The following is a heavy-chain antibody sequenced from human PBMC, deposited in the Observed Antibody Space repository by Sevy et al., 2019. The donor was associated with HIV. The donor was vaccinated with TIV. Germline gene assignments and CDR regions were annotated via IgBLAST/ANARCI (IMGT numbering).Heavy chain of an antibody. Sequence: GGSLRLSCSASGFTFSNYAMHWVRQAPGKGLEYVSGLSSDTAGSTYYADSVNGRFTISRDNSKNTRYLQMSSLRTEDTAVYYCVKDRIETILWSKGDWFDPWGQGTLVTVSS. D-gene: IGHD3-9*01. CDR1: GFTFSNYA. CDR3: VKDRIETILWSKGDWFDP. V-gene: IGHV3-64D*06. CDR2: LSSDTAGST. J-gene: IGHJ5*02.